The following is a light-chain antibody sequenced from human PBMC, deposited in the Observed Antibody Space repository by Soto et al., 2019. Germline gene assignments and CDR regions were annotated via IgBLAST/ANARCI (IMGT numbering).Light chain of an antibody. CDR2: SAS. CDR1: QSVMTK. J-gene: IGKJ5*01. CDR3: QQYSDWPPWT. Sequence: EIVMTQSPDTLSVSPGERASLSCRASQSVMTKLAWYQKKPGQAPRLLMYSASIRATGIPARFSGSGSGTEFSLTISSLQPEDFAIYYCQQYSDWPPWTFGQGTRLETK. V-gene: IGKV3-15*01.